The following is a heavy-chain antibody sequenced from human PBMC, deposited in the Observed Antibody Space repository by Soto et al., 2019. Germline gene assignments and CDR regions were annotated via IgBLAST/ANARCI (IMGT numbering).Heavy chain of an antibody. V-gene: IGHV2-5*02. J-gene: IGHJ6*02. CDR1: GLSLRTTGVG. CDR3: VQSRCGGDCLQIYSSHSYYGVDV. CDR2: LYWDDDK. Sequence: QITLKESGPTLVKPTQTLTLTCTFSGLSLRTTGVGVGWVRQPPGKALEWLALLYWDDDKRYSPSLKSRLTTTKNPSVNQLGLTMTNMDAVDPATYYCVQSRCGGDCLQIYSSHSYYGVDVWGQGTTVTVSS. D-gene: IGHD2-21*02.